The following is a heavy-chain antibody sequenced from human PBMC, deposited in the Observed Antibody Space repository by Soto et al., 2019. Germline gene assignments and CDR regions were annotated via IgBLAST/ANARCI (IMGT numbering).Heavy chain of an antibody. J-gene: IGHJ6*02. CDR1: GFTFTSSA. CDR3: ARDASPAGYYGMDV. Sequence: GASVKVSCKASGFTFTSSAVQWVRRARGQRLEWIGWIVVGSGNTNYAQKFQERVTITRDMSTSTAYMELNSLRAEDTAVYYCARDASPAGYYGMDVWGQGTTVTVSS. CDR2: IVVGSGNT. V-gene: IGHV1-58*01.